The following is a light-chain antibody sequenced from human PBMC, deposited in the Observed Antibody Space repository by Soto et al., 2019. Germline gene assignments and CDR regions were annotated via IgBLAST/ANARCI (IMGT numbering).Light chain of an antibody. CDR1: QGISKY. CDR2: AAS. Sequence: EIQMTQSPSSLSASVGDRVSISCRTSQGISKYLAWYQQKPGKVPKVLIYAASTLQSGVPSRFSGSGSGTDFTLTISSLQPDDVATYYCQKCNSAPLTFGGGTKVEIK. V-gene: IGKV1-27*01. CDR3: QKCNSAPLT. J-gene: IGKJ4*01.